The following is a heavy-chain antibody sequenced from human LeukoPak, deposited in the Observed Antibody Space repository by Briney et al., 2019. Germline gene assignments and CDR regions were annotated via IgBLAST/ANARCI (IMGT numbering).Heavy chain of an antibody. CDR1: GGSISSYY. D-gene: IGHD2-15*01. CDR3: ARQRGSPMVVSSRSIDY. J-gene: IGHJ4*02. CDR2: IYTSGGT. Sequence: SETLSLTCTVSGGSISSYYWSWIRQPAGKGLEWIGRIYTSGGTNYNPSLKSRVTMSVDTSKNQFSLKLSSVTAADTAVYYCARQRGSPMVVSSRSIDYWGQGTLVTVSS. V-gene: IGHV4-4*07.